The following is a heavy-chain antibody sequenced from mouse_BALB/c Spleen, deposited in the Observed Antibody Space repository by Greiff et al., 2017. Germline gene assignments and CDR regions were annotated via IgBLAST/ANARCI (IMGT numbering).Heavy chain of an antibody. Sequence: QVQLQQSGAELVGSGASVKLSCTASGFNIKDYYIHGVKQRPGQGLEWIGWIFPGSGNTKYNEKFKGKATLTADTSSSTAYMQLSSLTSEDSAVYFCAREDLITTAPFAYWGQGTLVTVSA. D-gene: IGHD1-2*01. CDR2: IFPGSGNT. CDR1: GFNIKDYY. V-gene: IGHV1S19*01. CDR3: AREDLITTAPFAY. J-gene: IGHJ3*01.